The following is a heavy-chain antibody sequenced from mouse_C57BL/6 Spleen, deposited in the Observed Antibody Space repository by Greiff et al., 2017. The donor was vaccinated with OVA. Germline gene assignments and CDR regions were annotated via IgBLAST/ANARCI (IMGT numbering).Heavy chain of an antibody. CDR1: GYTFTSYW. Sequence: QVQLQQPGAELVKPGASVKLSCKASGYTFTSYWMHWVKQRPGQGLEWIGMIHPNSGSTNYNEKFKSKATLTVDKSSSTAYMQLSSLTSEDSAVYYCAALYDYDVGYFDVWGTGTTVTVSS. CDR3: AALYDYDVGYFDV. J-gene: IGHJ1*03. CDR2: IHPNSGST. D-gene: IGHD2-4*01. V-gene: IGHV1-64*01.